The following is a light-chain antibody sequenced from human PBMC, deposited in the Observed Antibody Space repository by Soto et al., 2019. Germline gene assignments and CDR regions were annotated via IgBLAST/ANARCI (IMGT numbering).Light chain of an antibody. J-gene: IGLJ1*01. Sequence: QSALTQPASVSGSPGQSITISCTGTSSDVGGYNYVSWYQQHPGKAPKLMIYDVSNRPSGVSNRFSGSKSGNTASLTISGLQADDEADYYCSSYTSSSTPFLFGTGTKLTVL. V-gene: IGLV2-14*01. CDR1: SSDVGGYNY. CDR2: DVS. CDR3: SSYTSSSTPFL.